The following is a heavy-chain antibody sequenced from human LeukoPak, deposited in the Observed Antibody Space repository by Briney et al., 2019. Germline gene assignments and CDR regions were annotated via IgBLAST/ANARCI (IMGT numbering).Heavy chain of an antibody. CDR2: VDYSGGSP. D-gene: IGHD6-19*01. CDR3: TRNSGWYGIT. J-gene: IGHJ4*02. V-gene: IGHV3-23*01. CDR1: GFVLSSYE. Sequence: PGGSLRLSCTGSGFVLSSYEMTWFRQAPGKGLEWVSSVDYSGGSPHYADSVKGRFTISRDNTKNILYLQLSSLRVEDTAVYYCTRNSGWYGITWGQGTLVAVSS.